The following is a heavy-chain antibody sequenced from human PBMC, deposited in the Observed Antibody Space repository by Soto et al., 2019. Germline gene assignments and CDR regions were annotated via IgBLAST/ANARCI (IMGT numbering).Heavy chain of an antibody. CDR1: GYTFTSYY. Sequence: GASVKVSCKASGYTFTSYYMHWVRQAPGQGLEWMGIINPSGGSTSYAQKFQGRVTMTRDTSTSTVYMELSSLRSEDTAVYYCARVSGIVVVTAITEYFDYWGQGTLVTVSS. CDR2: INPSGGST. CDR3: ARVSGIVVVTAITEYFDY. J-gene: IGHJ4*02. V-gene: IGHV1-46*01. D-gene: IGHD2-21*02.